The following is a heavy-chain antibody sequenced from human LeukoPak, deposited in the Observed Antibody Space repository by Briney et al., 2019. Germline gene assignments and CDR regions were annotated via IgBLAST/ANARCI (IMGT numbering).Heavy chain of an antibody. CDR1: GFTFSSYG. J-gene: IGHJ4*02. V-gene: IGHV3-33*06. D-gene: IGHD3-22*01. CDR2: IWYDGSNK. CDR3: AKDQYYYDSSGYYDY. Sequence: PGGSLRLSCAASGFTFSSYGMHWVRQAPGKGLEWVAVIWYDGSNKYYADSVKCRFNISRENSKNTLYLQMNSLRAEDTAVYYCAKDQYYYDSSGYYDYWGQGTLVTVSS.